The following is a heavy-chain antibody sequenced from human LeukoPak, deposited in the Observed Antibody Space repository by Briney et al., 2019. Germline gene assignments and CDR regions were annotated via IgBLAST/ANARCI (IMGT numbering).Heavy chain of an antibody. Sequence: GGSLRLSCVASGLTLSGYGMNWVRQAPGKGLEWLSYISTTMTTIYYADSVKGRFAVSRDNAKNSLYLQMDSLRAEDTAVYYCARDFSYFRIHFDYWGQGTLVTVSS. CDR2: ISTTMTTI. V-gene: IGHV3-48*01. CDR1: GLTLSGYG. J-gene: IGHJ4*02. CDR3: ARDFSYFRIHFDY. D-gene: IGHD3-9*01.